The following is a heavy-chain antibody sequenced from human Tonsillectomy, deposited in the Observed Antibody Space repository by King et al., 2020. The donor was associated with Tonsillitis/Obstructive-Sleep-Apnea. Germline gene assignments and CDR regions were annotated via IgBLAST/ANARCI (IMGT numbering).Heavy chain of an antibody. V-gene: IGHV3-7*03. CDR3: ATLHDPLHYYCMDV. D-gene: IGHD3-3*01. CDR2: IKQDGSEK. Sequence: VQLVESGGGLVQPGGSLRLSCAASGFTFSSYWMSWVRQAPGQGLEWVANIKQDGSEKYYVDSVKGRFTISRDNAKNSLYLQMNSLRAEDAAVYYCATLHDPLHYYCMDVWGQGTAVTVS. J-gene: IGHJ6*02. CDR1: GFTFSSYW.